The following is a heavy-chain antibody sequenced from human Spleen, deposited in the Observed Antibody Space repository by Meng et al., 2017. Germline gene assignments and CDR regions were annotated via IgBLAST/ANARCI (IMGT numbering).Heavy chain of an antibody. V-gene: IGHV5-51*01. Sequence: GGPLRLSCKGFGYSFTNYWIAWVRQMPGKGLEWMGIMYPGDSDTRYSPSFQGQVTMSADKYITTAYLQWSSLKASDTGMYFCARIMASRSPNKFYYYYFAMDVWGQGTAVTVSS. CDR3: ARIMASRSPNKFYYYYFAMDV. CDR1: GYSFTNYW. D-gene: IGHD2-8*01. CDR2: MYPGDSDT. J-gene: IGHJ6*02.